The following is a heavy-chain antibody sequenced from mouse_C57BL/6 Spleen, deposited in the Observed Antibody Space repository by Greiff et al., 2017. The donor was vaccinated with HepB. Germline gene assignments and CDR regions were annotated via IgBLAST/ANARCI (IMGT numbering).Heavy chain of an antibody. CDR1: GYAFSSSW. J-gene: IGHJ2*01. V-gene: IGHV1-82*01. CDR3: AREGNYYGSGDY. D-gene: IGHD1-1*01. Sequence: VQLQQSGPELVKPGASVKISCKASGYAFSSSWMSWVKQRPGKGLEWIGRIYPGDGDTNYNGKFKGKATLTADKSSSTAYMQLSSLTSEDSAVYFCAREGNYYGSGDYWGQGTTLTVSS. CDR2: IYPGDGDT.